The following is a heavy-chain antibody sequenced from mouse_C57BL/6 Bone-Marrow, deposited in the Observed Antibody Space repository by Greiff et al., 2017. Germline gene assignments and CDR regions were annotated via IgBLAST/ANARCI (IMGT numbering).Heavy chain of an antibody. CDR2: IKSKSSNYAT. V-gene: IGHV10-3*01. J-gene: IGHJ3*01. D-gene: IGHD2-4*01. CDR1: GFIFITFA. CDR3: VREFYYDYGGPFAY. Sequence: EAGGGLVQPKGSLKLPCAVLGFIFITFAMHWVRQAPGKGLEWAARIKSKSSNYATYYVESAKDRFTISRDDPQNKLYLQMNNLKTEDTAMYDGVREFYYDYGGPFAYWGQGTLVTVSA.